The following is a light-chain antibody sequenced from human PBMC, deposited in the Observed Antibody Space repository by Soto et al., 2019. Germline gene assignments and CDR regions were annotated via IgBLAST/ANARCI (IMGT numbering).Light chain of an antibody. V-gene: IGKV3-20*01. CDR3: QQYGSSPT. CDR2: GAS. CDR1: QSVSSSY. Sequence: EMVLTQSPGTLSLSPGERATLSCRASQSVSSSYLAWYQQKPGQAPRLLIYGASSRATGIPDRFSGSGSGTDFTLTISRLEREDFAVYYCQQYGSSPTFGQGTRLEIK. J-gene: IGKJ5*01.